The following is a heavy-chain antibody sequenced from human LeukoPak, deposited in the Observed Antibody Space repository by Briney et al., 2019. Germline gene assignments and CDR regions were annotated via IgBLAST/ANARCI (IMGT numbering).Heavy chain of an antibody. V-gene: IGHV4-30-2*01. CDR3: ARVLEIYGSGSYYPSNWFDP. J-gene: IGHJ5*02. D-gene: IGHD3-10*01. CDR1: GGSISSGGYS. CDR2: IYHSGST. Sequence: PSQTLSLTCAVSGGSISSGGYSWSWLRQPPGTGLEWIGYIYHSGSTYYNPSLKSRVTISVDRSKNQFSLTLSSVTAADTAVYYCARVLEIYGSGSYYPSNWFDPWGQGTLVTVSS.